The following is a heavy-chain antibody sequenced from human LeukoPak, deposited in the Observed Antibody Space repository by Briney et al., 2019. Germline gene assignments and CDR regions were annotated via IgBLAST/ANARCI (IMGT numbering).Heavy chain of an antibody. CDR1: GYTFTSYG. CDR3: ARDLKAGPDPFDY. V-gene: IGHV1-18*01. CDR2: ISAYNGNT. J-gene: IGHJ4*02. Sequence: ASVKVSCKASGYTFTSYGMSWVGRAPGEGVEGMGWISAYNGNTNYAQKLQGRVTMTTDTSTSTAYMELRSLRSDDTAVYYCARDLKAGPDPFDYWGQGTLVTVSS. D-gene: IGHD6-19*01.